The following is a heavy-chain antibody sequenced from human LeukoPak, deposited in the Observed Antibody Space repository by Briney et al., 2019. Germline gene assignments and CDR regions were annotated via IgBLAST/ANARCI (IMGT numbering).Heavy chain of an antibody. CDR3: ARVRRYGSGSYYKGTSYYYYYMDV. CDR1: GFTFSIYW. CDR2: IKQDGSEK. D-gene: IGHD3-10*01. V-gene: IGHV3-7*03. Sequence: GGSLRLSCAASGFTFSIYWMSWVRQAPGKGLEWVANIKQDGSEKYYVDSVKGRFTISRDNAKNSLYLEMNSLRAEDTAVYYCARVRRYGSGSYYKGTSYYYYYMDVWGKGTTVTVSS. J-gene: IGHJ6*03.